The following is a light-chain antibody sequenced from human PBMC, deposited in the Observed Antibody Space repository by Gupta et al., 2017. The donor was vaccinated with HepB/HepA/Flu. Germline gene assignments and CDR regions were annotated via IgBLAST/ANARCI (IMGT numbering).Light chain of an antibody. CDR1: QSVDSKY. CDR2: ATS. CDR3: QHFGDSPPGMT. V-gene: IGKV3-20*01. J-gene: IGKJ3*01. Sequence: EIVLTQSPGTLSLSPGERATLSCRASQSVDSKYLAWYQQEPGQAPRLLIYATSNRLTGVPHRFSGSGSGADFTLTISRLEAADFAVYYCQHFGDSPPGMTFGPGTRVD.